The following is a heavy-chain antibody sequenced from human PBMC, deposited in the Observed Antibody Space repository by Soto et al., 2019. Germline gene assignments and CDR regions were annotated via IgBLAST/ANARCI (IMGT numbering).Heavy chain of an antibody. V-gene: IGHV3-74*01. CDR1: GFTFSSYW. Sequence: GGSLRLSCAASGFTFSSYWMHWVRQAPGKGLVWVSRINSDGSSTTYADSVKGRFTISRDNSKNTLYLQMSSLRAEDTAVYYCVHSPAAFWLAAARDNWFDPWGQGTLVTVSS. CDR2: INSDGSST. J-gene: IGHJ5*02. D-gene: IGHD6-13*01. CDR3: VHSPAAFWLAAARDNWFDP.